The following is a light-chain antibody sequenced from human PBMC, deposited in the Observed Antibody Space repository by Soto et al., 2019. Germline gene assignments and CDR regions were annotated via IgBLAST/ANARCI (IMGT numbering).Light chain of an antibody. Sequence: QSVLTQPPSASGTPGQRVTIPCSGSSSNIGSHTVNWYQQLPGTAPKLLVYSSNQRPSGVPDRFSGSKSGTSASLAISGLQSEGEADYYCAAWDGSLNGVVFGGGTKVTVL. CDR3: AAWDGSLNGVV. V-gene: IGLV1-44*01. J-gene: IGLJ2*01. CDR2: SSN. CDR1: SSNIGSHT.